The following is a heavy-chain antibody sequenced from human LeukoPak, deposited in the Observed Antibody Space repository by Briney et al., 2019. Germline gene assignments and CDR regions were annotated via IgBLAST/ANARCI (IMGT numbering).Heavy chain of an antibody. CDR3: ARSNPMDYGSFDY. CDR1: GGTFSSYA. D-gene: IGHD3-16*01. V-gene: IGHV1-69*05. CDR2: IIPIFGTA. J-gene: IGHJ4*02. Sequence: SVKVSCKASGGTFSSYAISWVRQAPGQGLEWMGRIIPIFGTANYAQKFQGRVTITTDESTSTAYTELSSLRSEDTAVYYCARSNPMDYGSFDYWGQGTLVTVSS.